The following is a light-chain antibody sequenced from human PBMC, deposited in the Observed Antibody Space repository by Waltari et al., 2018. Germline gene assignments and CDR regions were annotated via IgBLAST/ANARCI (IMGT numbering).Light chain of an antibody. V-gene: IGKV1-5*03. CDR2: KAS. CDR1: QSISSW. CDR3: QQYNSYLT. Sequence: DIQMTQSPFTLSASVGDRVTITCRASQSISSWLAWYQQKPGKAPKLLIYKASSLESGVPSRFSGSGSGTEFTLTISSLQPDDFATYYCQQYNSYLTFGQGTRLEIK. J-gene: IGKJ5*01.